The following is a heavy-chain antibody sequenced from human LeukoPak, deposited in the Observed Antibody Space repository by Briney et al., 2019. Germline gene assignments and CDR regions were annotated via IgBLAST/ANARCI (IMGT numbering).Heavy chain of an antibody. CDR1: GYTFTSYG. J-gene: IGHJ4*02. CDR2: ISAYNGNT. D-gene: IGHD4-17*01. Sequence: ASVKVSCKASGYTFTSYGISWVRQVPGPGLEWLGWISAYNGNTNYAQKLQGRVTMTTDTSTSTAYMELRSLRSDDTAVYYCARVRNDYGDYMGVGDYWGQGTLVTVSS. CDR3: ARVRNDYGDYMGVGDY. V-gene: IGHV1-18*01.